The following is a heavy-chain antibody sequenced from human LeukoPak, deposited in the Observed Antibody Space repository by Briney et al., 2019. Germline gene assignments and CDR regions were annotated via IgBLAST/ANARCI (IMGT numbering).Heavy chain of an antibody. J-gene: IGHJ6*02. CDR3: ARGYTYYYDSSGYYYVWYYYYGMDV. CDR2: MNPNSGNT. CDR1: GYTFTSYD. Sequence: ASVKVSCKASGYTFTSYDINWVRQATGQGLEWMGWMNPNSGNTGYAQKFQGRVTMTRNTSISTAYMELSSLRSEDTAVYYCARGYTYYYDSSGYYYVWYYYYGMDVWGQETTVTVSS. D-gene: IGHD3-22*01. V-gene: IGHV1-8*01.